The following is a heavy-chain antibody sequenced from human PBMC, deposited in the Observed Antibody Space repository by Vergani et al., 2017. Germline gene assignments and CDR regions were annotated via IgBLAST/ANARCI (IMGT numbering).Heavy chain of an antibody. Sequence: EVQLLESGGGLVQPGGSLRLSCEASGFSFPGYAMSWVRQAPGKGLEWVSSVSGSSATPYYADSVKGRFTISRDNAKNSLYLQMNSLRAEDTAVYYCAREGDSQYYYYMDVWGKGTTVTVSS. CDR2: VSGSSATP. CDR1: GFSFPGYA. D-gene: IGHD3-16*01. CDR3: AREGDSQYYYYMDV. J-gene: IGHJ6*03. V-gene: IGHV3-23*01.